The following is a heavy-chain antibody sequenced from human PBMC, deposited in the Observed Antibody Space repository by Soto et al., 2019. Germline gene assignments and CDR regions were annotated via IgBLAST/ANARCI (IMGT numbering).Heavy chain of an antibody. V-gene: IGHV1-18*01. CDR2: INPYNGNT. CDR3: ARPRDFGGNLNWFDP. Sequence: ASVKVSCKASGYTFTSYGISWVRQAPGQGLEWMGWINPYNGNTNYAQKFQGRVTMTTDTSTSTVYMELRSLRSDDTAVFYCARPRDFGGNLNWFDPWGQGTLVTASS. D-gene: IGHD2-21*02. CDR1: GYTFTSYG. J-gene: IGHJ5*02.